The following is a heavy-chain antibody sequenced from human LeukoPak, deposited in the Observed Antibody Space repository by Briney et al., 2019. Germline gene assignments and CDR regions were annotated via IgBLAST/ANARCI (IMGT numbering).Heavy chain of an antibody. CDR3: AKDSPYIVGATGLDY. Sequence: PGGSLRLSCAASGFTFSSYGMHWVRQAPGKGLEWVAFIRYDGSNKYYADSVKGRFTISRDNSKNTLYLQMNSLRAEDTAVYYCAKDSPYIVGATGLDYWGQGTLVTVSS. CDR1: GFTFSSYG. J-gene: IGHJ4*02. CDR2: IRYDGSNK. D-gene: IGHD1-26*01. V-gene: IGHV3-30*02.